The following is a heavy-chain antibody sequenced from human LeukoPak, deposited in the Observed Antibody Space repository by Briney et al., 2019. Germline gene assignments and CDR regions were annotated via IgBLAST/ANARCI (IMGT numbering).Heavy chain of an antibody. D-gene: IGHD1-26*01. CDR1: GYTFTSYA. Sequence: ASVKVSCKASGYTFTSYAMHWVRQAPGQRLEWMGWINAGNGNTKYSQKFQGRVTMTEDTSTDTAYMELSSLRSEDTAVYYCATGRGSYEEFDYWGQGTLVTVSS. J-gene: IGHJ4*02. CDR2: INAGNGNT. V-gene: IGHV1-3*01. CDR3: ATGRGSYEEFDY.